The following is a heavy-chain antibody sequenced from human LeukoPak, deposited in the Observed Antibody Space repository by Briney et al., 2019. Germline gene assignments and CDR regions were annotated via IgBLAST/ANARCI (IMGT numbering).Heavy chain of an antibody. CDR2: IWYDGSNK. D-gene: IGHD1-26*01. CDR3: ARGREWELLDY. V-gene: IGHV3-33*01. J-gene: IGHJ4*02. CDR1: GFTFSSYG. Sequence: GRSLRLSCAASGFTFSSYGMHWVRQAPGKGLEWVAVIWYDGSNKYYADSVKGRFTISRDNSKNTLYLQMNSLRAEDTAVYYCARGREWELLDYWGQGTLVTVSS.